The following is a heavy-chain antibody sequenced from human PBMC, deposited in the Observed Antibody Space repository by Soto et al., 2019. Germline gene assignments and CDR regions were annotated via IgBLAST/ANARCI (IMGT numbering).Heavy chain of an antibody. CDR1: GSTFSNDW. Sequence: GGSLRLSCAVSGSTFSNDWMHWVRQAPGKGLVWVSHINSGGSSTNYADFVKGRFTIARDNAKNTVYLQMNSLRAEDTAVYYCARDRSYSLDVWGQGTTVTVSS. CDR3: ARDRSYSLDV. V-gene: IGHV3-74*01. CDR2: INSGGSST. J-gene: IGHJ6*02.